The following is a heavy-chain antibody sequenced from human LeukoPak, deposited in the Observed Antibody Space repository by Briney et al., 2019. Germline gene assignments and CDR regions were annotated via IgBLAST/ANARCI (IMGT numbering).Heavy chain of an antibody. CDR3: ARDLRRQFYFDY. Sequence: PGGSLRLSCAASGFTFSDYYMSWIRQAPGKGLEWVSYISSSGSTIYYADSVKGRSTISRDNAKNSLYLQMNSLRAEDTAVYYCARDLRRQFYFDYWGQGTLVTVSS. D-gene: IGHD6-19*01. V-gene: IGHV3-11*04. CDR2: ISSSGSTI. CDR1: GFTFSDYY. J-gene: IGHJ4*02.